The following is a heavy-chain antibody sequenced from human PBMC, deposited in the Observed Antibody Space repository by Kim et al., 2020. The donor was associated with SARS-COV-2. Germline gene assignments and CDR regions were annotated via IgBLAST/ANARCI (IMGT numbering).Heavy chain of an antibody. CDR2: ISTDSGYT. Sequence: ASVKVSCKTSGYTFTTYGLSWVRQAPGRGLEWVGWISTDSGYTKYAQKFQDRVTLTKDTSTSTAYMELRSLISDDTAVYFCARDRDYRFDLWGQGTLVTV. J-gene: IGHJ4*02. D-gene: IGHD5-12*01. V-gene: IGHV1-18*01. CDR1: GYTFTTYG. CDR3: ARDRDYRFDL.